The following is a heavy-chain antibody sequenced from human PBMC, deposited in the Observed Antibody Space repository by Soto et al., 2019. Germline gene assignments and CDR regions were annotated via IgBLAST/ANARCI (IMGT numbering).Heavy chain of an antibody. J-gene: IGHJ3*02. D-gene: IGHD2-15*01. CDR3: AKGGCRGASCYGDAFDI. Sequence: EVQLVESGGSLVQPGRSLRLSCAASGFTFDDYAMQWVRQAPGKGLEWVSGISWNSGSMGYADSVRGRFTISRDNAKNSLYLQMDSLRAEDTALYYCAKGGCRGASCYGDAFDIWGQGTMVTVSS. CDR1: GFTFDDYA. CDR2: ISWNSGSM. V-gene: IGHV3-9*01.